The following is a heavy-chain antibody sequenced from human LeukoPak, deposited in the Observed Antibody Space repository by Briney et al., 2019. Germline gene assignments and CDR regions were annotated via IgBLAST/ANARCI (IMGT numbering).Heavy chain of an antibody. Sequence: GGSLRLSCAAPGFTFSDFYMSWIRQAPGKGLEWVSYISKSGGTIYYADSVKGRFTISRDNAKNSLYLQMNSLRAEDTAVYYCARDRGGSYSAIDYWGQGTLVTVSS. CDR3: ARDRGGSYSAIDY. CDR1: GFTFSDFY. V-gene: IGHV3-11*01. CDR2: ISKSGGTI. D-gene: IGHD2-15*01. J-gene: IGHJ4*02.